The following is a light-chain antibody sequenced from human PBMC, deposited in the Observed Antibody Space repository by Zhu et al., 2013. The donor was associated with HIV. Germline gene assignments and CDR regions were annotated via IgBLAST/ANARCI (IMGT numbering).Light chain of an antibody. Sequence: EIVLTQSPGTLSLSPGERATLSCRASQSVTSYLAWYQQKPGQAPRLLIHGASSRATGIPDRFSGSGSGTDFTLTISRLEPDDFAVYYCQQYTLSPWTFGQGTKVEIK. J-gene: IGKJ1*01. V-gene: IGKV3-20*01. CDR3: QQYTLSPWT. CDR1: QSVTSY. CDR2: GAS.